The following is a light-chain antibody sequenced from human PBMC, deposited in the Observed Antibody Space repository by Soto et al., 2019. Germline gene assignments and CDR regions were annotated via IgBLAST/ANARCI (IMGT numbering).Light chain of an antibody. CDR3: QQYNGYGR. V-gene: IGKV1-5*03. CDR1: QSISSW. CDR2: KAS. Sequence: DIERAQSPSTMSASVGDRVTTTCRASQSISSWLAWYQQKPGKAPKLLIYKASSLESGVPSRFSGSGSGTEFTLTINSLEPDDFATYYCQQYNGYGRFGQGTKVDIK. J-gene: IGKJ1*01.